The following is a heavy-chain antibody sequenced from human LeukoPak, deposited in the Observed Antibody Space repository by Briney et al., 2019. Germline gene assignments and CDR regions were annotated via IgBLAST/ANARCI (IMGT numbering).Heavy chain of an antibody. V-gene: IGHV1-69*05. CDR3: ARGWSSDFDY. D-gene: IGHD1-26*01. J-gene: IGHJ4*02. Sequence: VASVKVSCKASGGTFSSYAISWVRQAPGQGLEWMGGIIPIFGTANYAQKFQGRVTITTDESTSIAYMELSSLRSEDTAVYYCARGWSSDFDYWGQGTLVTVSS. CDR2: IIPIFGTA. CDR1: GGTFSSYA.